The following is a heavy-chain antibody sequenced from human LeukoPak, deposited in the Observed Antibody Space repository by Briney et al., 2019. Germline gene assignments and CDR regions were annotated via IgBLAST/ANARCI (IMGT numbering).Heavy chain of an antibody. CDR2: TGGSGHTT. V-gene: IGHV3-23*01. CDR1: GFTFSNYA. J-gene: IGHJ4*02. D-gene: IGHD4-17*01. CDR3: ARDRTTVTTFDY. Sequence: PGGSLRLSCAASGFTFSNYAMSWVRQAPEKGLEWVSTTGGSGHTTYYADSVKGRFTISRDNSKNTLYLQMNTLRAEDTAVYYCARDRTTVTTFDYWGQGTLVTVSS.